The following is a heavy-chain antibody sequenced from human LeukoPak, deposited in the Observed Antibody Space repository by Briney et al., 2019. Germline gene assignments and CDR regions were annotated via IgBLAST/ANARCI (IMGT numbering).Heavy chain of an antibody. CDR1: GFTFNDYA. D-gene: IGHD6-13*01. Sequence: GGSLRLSCAPSGFTFNDYAIYGVRQAPAKGLEWGSGISWNSRSIAYADSVKGRFTISRDNAKNSLYLQMNSLRAEDMALYYCGKEGSSWSTFAYWGQGTLVPVSS. CDR3: GKEGSSWSTFAY. V-gene: IGHV3-9*03. CDR2: ISWNSRSI. J-gene: IGHJ4*02.